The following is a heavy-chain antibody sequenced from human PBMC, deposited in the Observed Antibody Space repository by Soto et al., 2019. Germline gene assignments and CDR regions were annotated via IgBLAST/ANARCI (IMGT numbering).Heavy chain of an antibody. D-gene: IGHD3-22*01. CDR2: IYYSGST. CDR3: TGHGATYYYASSVQGHAFDI. J-gene: IGHJ3*02. Sequence: SETLSLTCTVPGGSISSSSYYWGWIRQPPGKGLEWIGSIYYSGSTYYNPSLKSRVTISVDTSKTQFSLKLSSVTAADTAVDYCTGHGATYYYASSVQGHAFDIWGQGTMVTVSS. V-gene: IGHV4-39*01. CDR1: GGSISSSSYY.